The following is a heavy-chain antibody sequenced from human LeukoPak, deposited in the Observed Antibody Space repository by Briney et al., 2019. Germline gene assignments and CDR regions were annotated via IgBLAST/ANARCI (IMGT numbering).Heavy chain of an antibody. CDR1: GYSISSGYY. D-gene: IGHD3-10*01. CDR3: ARVRSHGSGSYSTRSFDY. J-gene: IGHJ4*02. CDR2: IYHSGST. Sequence: SETLSLTCTVSGYSISSGYYWGWIRQPPGKGLEWIGSIYHSGSTYYNPSLKSRVTISVDTSKNQFSLKLSSVTAADTAVYYCARVRSHGSGSYSTRSFDYWGQGTLVTVSS. V-gene: IGHV4-38-2*02.